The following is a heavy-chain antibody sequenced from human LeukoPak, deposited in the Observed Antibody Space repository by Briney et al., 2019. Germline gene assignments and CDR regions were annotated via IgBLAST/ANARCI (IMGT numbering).Heavy chain of an antibody. CDR3: ARDGYSGYDSIQLWFCLDY. V-gene: IGHV1-2*02. Sequence: ASVNVSYKASGYTFTGYYMHWVRQSPGQELEWMEWINPNSGGTNYAQKFQGRVTMTRDTSISTAYMELSRLRSDDTAVYYCARDGYSGYDSIQLWFCLDYWGQGTLVTVSS. D-gene: IGHD5-12*01. CDR1: GYTFTGYY. J-gene: IGHJ4*02. CDR2: INPNSGGT.